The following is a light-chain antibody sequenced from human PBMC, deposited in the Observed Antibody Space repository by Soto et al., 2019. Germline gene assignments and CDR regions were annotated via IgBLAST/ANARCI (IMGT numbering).Light chain of an antibody. CDR1: QPVITS. CDR2: DAS. V-gene: IGKV1-5*01. Sequence: DIQLTQSPSALSASIGDRVTITCRARQPVITSLAWYQHKPGEAPKLLIYDASILQTGVPSRFSGYSSGTEFTLTITSVQPDDFATYYCQQYSDYSAHGLTFGGGTKVAIK. J-gene: IGKJ4*01. CDR3: QQYSDYSAHGLT.